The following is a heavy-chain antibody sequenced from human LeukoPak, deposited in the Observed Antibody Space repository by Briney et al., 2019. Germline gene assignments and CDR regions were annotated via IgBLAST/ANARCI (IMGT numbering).Heavy chain of an antibody. Sequence: GESLKISCQGSGYSFTSYYIAWVRQKPGQGLEWMGIVYPADSDITYSPSVKGQVTISVDKSLKTAYLQWRTLKASDTAMYYCARPGEIELAGYLQLWGQGTLVTVSS. CDR1: GYSFTSYY. J-gene: IGHJ1*01. V-gene: IGHV5-51*01. D-gene: IGHD7-27*01. CDR2: VYPADSDI. CDR3: ARPGEIELAGYLQL.